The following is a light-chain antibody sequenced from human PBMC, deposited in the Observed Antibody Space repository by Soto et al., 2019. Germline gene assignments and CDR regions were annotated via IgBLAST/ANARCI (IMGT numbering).Light chain of an antibody. Sequence: EIVLTQSPGTLSLSPGERATLSCRASQSVSSSYLAWYQQKPGQAPRLLIYGASSRATGIPDRFSGSGSGTDFNITISRLEPEDFAVYYCQYYGSSLFTFGQGTRREIK. J-gene: IGKJ5*01. CDR2: GAS. CDR3: QYYGSSLFT. V-gene: IGKV3-20*01. CDR1: QSVSSSY.